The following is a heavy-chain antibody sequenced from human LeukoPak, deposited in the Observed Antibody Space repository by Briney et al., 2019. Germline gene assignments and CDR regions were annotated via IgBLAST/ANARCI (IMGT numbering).Heavy chain of an antibody. Sequence: GGSLRLSCAASGFTFSSYAMHWGRQAPGKGLKYVSAISINGGSTYYADSVKGRFTISRDNSKNTLYLQMSSLRAEDTAVYYCSAGIAAAGTRGAYYYGMDVWGQGTTVTVSS. CDR3: SAGIAAAGTRGAYYYGMDV. CDR2: ISINGGST. J-gene: IGHJ6*02. D-gene: IGHD6-13*01. V-gene: IGHV3-64D*09. CDR1: GFTFSSYA.